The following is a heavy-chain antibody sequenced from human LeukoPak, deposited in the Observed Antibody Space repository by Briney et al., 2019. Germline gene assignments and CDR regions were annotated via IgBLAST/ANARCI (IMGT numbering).Heavy chain of an antibody. CDR1: GGSFSGYY. CDR3: ARGDSGGYSRGAYYFDY. CDR2: INHSGST. J-gene: IGHJ4*02. D-gene: IGHD3-22*01. V-gene: IGHV4-34*01. Sequence: SETLSLTCAVYGGSFSGYYWSWIRQPPGKGLEWIGEINHSGSTNYNPSLKSRVTISVDTSKNQFSLKLSSVTAADTAVYYCARGDSGGYSRGAYYFDYWAREPWSPSPQ.